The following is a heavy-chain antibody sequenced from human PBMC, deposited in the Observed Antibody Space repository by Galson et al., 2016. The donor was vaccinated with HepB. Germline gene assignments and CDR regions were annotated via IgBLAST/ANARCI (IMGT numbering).Heavy chain of an antibody. CDR3: ARDHFYDSRGYYLDY. D-gene: IGHD3-22*01. V-gene: IGHV3-64*01. J-gene: IGHJ4*02. Sequence: SLRLSCAASGFTFSTYTMHWVHQAPGRGPEYVSAIKSNGDTTYYANSVKGRFTISRDNSKNTLYLQMGSLRAEDTAIYYCARDHFYDSRGYYLDYWGQGTLATVSS. CDR2: IKSNGDTT. CDR1: GFTFSTYT.